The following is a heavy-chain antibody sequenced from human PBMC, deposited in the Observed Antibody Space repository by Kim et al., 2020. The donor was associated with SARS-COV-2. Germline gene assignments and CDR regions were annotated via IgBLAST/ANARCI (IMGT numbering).Heavy chain of an antibody. D-gene: IGHD5-12*01. J-gene: IGHJ4*02. Sequence: YYNPSLKSRLTISLDTSKSQFSLTLKSVTAADRAIYYCARDPGGYDRNFDYWGQGTLVTVSS. CDR3: ARDPGGYDRNFDY. V-gene: IGHV4-31*02.